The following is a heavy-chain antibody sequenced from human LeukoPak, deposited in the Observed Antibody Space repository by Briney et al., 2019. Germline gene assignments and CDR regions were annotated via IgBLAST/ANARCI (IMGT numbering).Heavy chain of an antibody. CDR2: ISAYNGNT. J-gene: IGHJ4*02. CDR3: ARYGYSSSWYRAASYYFDY. CDR1: GYTFTSYG. Sequence: EASVNVSCKASGYTFTSYGISWVRQAPGQGLEWMGWISAYNGNTNYAQKLQGRVTMTTDTSTSTAYMELRSLRSDDTAVYYCARYGYSSSWYRAASYYFDYWGQGTLVTVSS. D-gene: IGHD6-13*01. V-gene: IGHV1-18*01.